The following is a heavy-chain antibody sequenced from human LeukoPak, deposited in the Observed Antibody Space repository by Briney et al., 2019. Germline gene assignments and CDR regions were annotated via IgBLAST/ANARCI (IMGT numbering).Heavy chain of an antibody. D-gene: IGHD2-21*01. Sequence: SETTSLTCTVACGSISSYYGWWSPQPAGEVVGRVGRIYSGGGTNYNPSLQSRVPLSVDTSKNKSPLKRSSVTAAATAVYSCARDGLADFGGGFDPWGQGTLVTVSS. CDR3: ARDGLADFGGGFDP. CDR2: IYSGGGT. J-gene: IGHJ5*02. CDR1: CGSISSYY. V-gene: IGHV4-4*07.